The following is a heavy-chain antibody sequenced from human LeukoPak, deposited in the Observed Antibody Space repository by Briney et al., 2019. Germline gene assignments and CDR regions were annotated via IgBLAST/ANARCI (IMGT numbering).Heavy chain of an antibody. D-gene: IGHD4-17*01. J-gene: IGHJ4*02. V-gene: IGHV1-69*13. CDR2: IIPIFGTA. CDR1: GGTFSSYA. Sequence: SVKVSCKASGGTFSSYAISWVRQAPGQGLEWMGGIIPIFGTANYAQKFQGRVTITADESTSTAYMELSSLRSADTAVYYCARDRLSMTTVTSFDYWGQGTLVTVSS. CDR3: ARDRLSMTTVTSFDY.